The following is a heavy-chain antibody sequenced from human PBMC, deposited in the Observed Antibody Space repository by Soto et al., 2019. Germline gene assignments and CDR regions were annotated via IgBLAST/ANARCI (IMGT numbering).Heavy chain of an antibody. V-gene: IGHV3-7*01. CDR3: ARDQFEYYYGSSGSEAFDI. D-gene: IGHD3-22*01. J-gene: IGHJ3*02. CDR1: GFTFSSYW. Sequence: GGSLRLSCAASGFTFSSYWMSWVRQAPGKGLEWVANIKQDGSEKYYVDSVKGRFTISRDNAKNSLYLQMNSLRAEDTAVYYCARDQFEYYYGSSGSEAFDIWGQGTMVTVSS. CDR2: IKQDGSEK.